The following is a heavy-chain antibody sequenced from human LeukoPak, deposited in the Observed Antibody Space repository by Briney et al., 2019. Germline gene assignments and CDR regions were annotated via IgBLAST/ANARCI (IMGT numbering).Heavy chain of an antibody. D-gene: IGHD3-22*01. J-gene: IGHJ3*02. CDR2: IYYSGST. CDR3: ARYGDSSGRWAFDI. V-gene: IGHV4-39*01. Sequence: SETLSLTCTVSGGSISSSSYYWGWIRQPPGKGLEWIGSIYYSGSTYYNPSLKSRVTISVDTSKNQFSLKLSSVTAADTAVYYCARYGDSSGRWAFDIWGQGTMVTVSS. CDR1: GGSISSSSYY.